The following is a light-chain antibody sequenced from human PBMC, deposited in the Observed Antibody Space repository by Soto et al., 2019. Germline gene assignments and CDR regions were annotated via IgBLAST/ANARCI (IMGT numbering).Light chain of an antibody. CDR1: QSVSSY. J-gene: IGKJ4*01. V-gene: IGKV3-11*01. CDR3: QQRSSWPLT. Sequence: EILLTQSPSTLALSPGERASLSCRASQSVSSYLAWYQQKPGQAPRLLIYDTSNRATDIPARFSGSGSGTDFTLTISSLEPEDFALYYCQQRSSWPLTFGGGTKVDIK. CDR2: DTS.